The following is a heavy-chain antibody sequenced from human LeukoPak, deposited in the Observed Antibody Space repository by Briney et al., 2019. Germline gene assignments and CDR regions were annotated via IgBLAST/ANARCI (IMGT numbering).Heavy chain of an antibody. CDR1: GYTFSIYL. J-gene: IGHJ3*02. D-gene: IGHD3-10*01. CDR3: ARGYEMVRGVIGSHAFDM. CDR2: INPSDGST. Sequence: ASVKVSCKASGYTFSIYLLHWVRQAPGQGLEWMGIINPSDGSTLYAQRFQGRVTMTRDTSTGTGYMQLSSLTSEDTAVYYCARGYEMVRGVIGSHAFDMWGQGTLVTVSS. V-gene: IGHV1-46*01.